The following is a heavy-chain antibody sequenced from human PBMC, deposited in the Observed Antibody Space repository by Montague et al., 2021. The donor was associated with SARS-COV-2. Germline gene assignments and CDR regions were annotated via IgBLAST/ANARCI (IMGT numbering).Heavy chain of an antibody. CDR2: IYYSGST. CDR1: GGSISSSSYY. CDR3: ARLGSGSYYTLDY. V-gene: IGHV4-39*01. Sequence: SETQSLTCTVSGGSISSSSYYWGWIRQPPGKGLEWIGSIYYSGSTYYNPSLKSRVTISVDTSKNQFSLKLSSVTAADTAVYYCARLGSGSYYTLDYWGQGTLVAVSS. J-gene: IGHJ4*02. D-gene: IGHD3-10*01.